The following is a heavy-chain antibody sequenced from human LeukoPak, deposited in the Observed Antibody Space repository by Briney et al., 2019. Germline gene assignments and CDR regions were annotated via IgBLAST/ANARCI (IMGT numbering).Heavy chain of an antibody. V-gene: IGHV3-30*18. Sequence: PGRSLRLSCAASGFIFSSYGIYWVRQAPGKGLEWVALISYDGSRKYYADFVEGRFTISRDNSKNTVYLQMDSLRAEDTAVYYCAKDRIHRYQLVGYYYYYYGMDVWGQGTTVTVS. CDR3: AKDRIHRYQLVGYYYYYYGMDV. J-gene: IGHJ6*02. CDR2: ISYDGSRK. D-gene: IGHD2-2*01. CDR1: GFIFSSYG.